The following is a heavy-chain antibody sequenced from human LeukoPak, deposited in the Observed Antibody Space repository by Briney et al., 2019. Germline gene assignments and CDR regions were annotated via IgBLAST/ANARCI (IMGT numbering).Heavy chain of an antibody. V-gene: IGHV1-69*04. CDR1: GGTFSSYA. D-gene: IGHD2-15*01. J-gene: IGHJ4*02. CDR2: IIPIIDLA. Sequence: SVKVSCKASGGTFSSYAISWVRQAPGRGLEWMGRIIPIIDLANYAQKFQGRVTITADESTSTAYMELSSLRSEDTAIYCNGGSCYSYWGQGTLVTISS. CDR3: GGSCYSY.